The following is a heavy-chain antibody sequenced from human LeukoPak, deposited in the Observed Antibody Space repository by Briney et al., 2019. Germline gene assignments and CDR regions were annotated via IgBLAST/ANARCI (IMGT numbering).Heavy chain of an antibody. CDR2: ISSSSNIM. D-gene: IGHD3-10*01. J-gene: IGHJ4*02. Sequence: GGSLRLSCAASGFTFSNYNMNWVRQPPGKGLQWVSYISSSSNIMYYADSVKGRFTISRDNAKNSLFLQMNSLRAEDTAVYYCARDFAREFTIDYWGQGTLVTVSS. V-gene: IGHV3-48*01. CDR1: GFTFSNYN. CDR3: ARDFAREFTIDY.